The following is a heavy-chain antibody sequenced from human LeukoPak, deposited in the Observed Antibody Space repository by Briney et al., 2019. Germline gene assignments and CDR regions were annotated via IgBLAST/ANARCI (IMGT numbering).Heavy chain of an antibody. Sequence: GSLRLSCAASGFTFSSYAMSWIRQPPGKGLEWIGEINHSGSTNYNPSLKSRVTISVDTSKNQFSLKLSSVTAADTAVYYCARYRYSGSYDYWGQGTLVTVSS. CDR2: INHSGST. J-gene: IGHJ4*02. CDR1: GFTFSSYA. D-gene: IGHD1-26*01. CDR3: ARYRYSGSYDY. V-gene: IGHV4-34*01.